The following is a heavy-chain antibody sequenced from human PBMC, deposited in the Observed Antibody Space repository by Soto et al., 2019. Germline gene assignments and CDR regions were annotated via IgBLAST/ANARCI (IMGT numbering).Heavy chain of an antibody. CDR1: GGSISSGGYY. Sequence: QVQLQESGPGLVKPSQTLSLTCTASGGSISSGGYYWSWMRQHPGKGLEWIGYIYYSGSTYYNPSLKSRVTISVDTSNNQFSLKLSSVTAADTAVYYCARSSTSANYFDYWGQGTLVTVSS. J-gene: IGHJ4*02. D-gene: IGHD2-2*01. CDR3: ARSSTSANYFDY. CDR2: IYYSGST. V-gene: IGHV4-31*03.